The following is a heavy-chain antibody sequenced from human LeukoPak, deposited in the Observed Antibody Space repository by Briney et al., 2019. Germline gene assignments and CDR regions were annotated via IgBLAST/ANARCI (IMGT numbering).Heavy chain of an antibody. J-gene: IGHJ4*02. Sequence: GESLKISCRGSGYSFTSYWIGWVRQMPGKGLEWMGIIYPGDSDTRYSPSFQGQVTISADKSISTAYLQWGSLKASDTAMYYCARCFRIGPWGFDYWGQGTLVTVSS. CDR1: GYSFTSYW. CDR3: ARCFRIGPWGFDY. D-gene: IGHD3-16*01. V-gene: IGHV5-51*01. CDR2: IYPGDSDT.